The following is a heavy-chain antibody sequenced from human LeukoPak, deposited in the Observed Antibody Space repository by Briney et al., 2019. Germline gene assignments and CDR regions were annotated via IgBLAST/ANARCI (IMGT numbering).Heavy chain of an antibody. CDR1: GYSLTSYW. V-gene: IGHV5-51*01. CDR3: ARSSAMTYNGPRDY. Sequence: GEPLKISCKGSGYSLTSYWIGWVRQMPGKGLEWIGIIYPGDPDTRYSPSFQGQVTISADKSISTAFLQWSSLQASDTAMYYCARSSAMTYNGPRDYWGQGTLVTVSS. CDR2: IYPGDPDT. J-gene: IGHJ4*02. D-gene: IGHD3-10*01.